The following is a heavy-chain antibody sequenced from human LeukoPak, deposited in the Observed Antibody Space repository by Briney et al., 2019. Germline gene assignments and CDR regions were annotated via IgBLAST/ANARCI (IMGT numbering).Heavy chain of an antibody. Sequence: SETLSLTCSVSGDSISSGYYWGWIREPPGRGLEWIGSMYHTGRTDDNPSLKSRVTMSVDTSKNQFSLRLSSVTAADTAVYSCVRHVARAFDIWGQGTKVTVSS. J-gene: IGHJ3*02. V-gene: IGHV4-38-2*02. CDR1: GDSISSGYY. CDR3: VRHVARAFDI. CDR2: MYHTGRT.